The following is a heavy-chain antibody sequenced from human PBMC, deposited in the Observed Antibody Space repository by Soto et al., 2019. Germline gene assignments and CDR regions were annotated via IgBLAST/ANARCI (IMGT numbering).Heavy chain of an antibody. V-gene: IGHV1-3*01. CDR1: GYTFTSYA. Sequence: ASVKVSCKASGYTFTSYAMHWVRQAPGQRLEWMGWINAGNGNTKYSQKFQGRVTITRDTSASTAYMELSSLRSEDTAVYYCARVLGCSSTSCLSSDYWGQGTLVTVSS. CDR2: INAGNGNT. J-gene: IGHJ4*02. D-gene: IGHD2-2*01. CDR3: ARVLGCSSTSCLSSDY.